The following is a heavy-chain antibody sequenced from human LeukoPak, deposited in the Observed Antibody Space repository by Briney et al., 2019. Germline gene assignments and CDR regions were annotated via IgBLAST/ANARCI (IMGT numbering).Heavy chain of an antibody. J-gene: IGHJ6*03. CDR2: IYYSGST. CDR1: GGSISSYY. Sequence: PSETLSLTCTVSGGSISSYYWSWIRQPPGKGLEWIGYIYYSGSTNYNPSLKRRVTISVDTSKNQFSLKLSSVTAADTAVYYCARLYYDFWSGYSLGYYYYYMDVWGKGTTVTVSS. CDR3: ARLYYDFWSGYSLGYYYYYMDV. D-gene: IGHD3-3*01. V-gene: IGHV4-59*08.